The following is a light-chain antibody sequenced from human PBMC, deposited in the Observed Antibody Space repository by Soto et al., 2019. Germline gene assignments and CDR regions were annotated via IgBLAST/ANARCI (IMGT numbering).Light chain of an antibody. J-gene: IGKJ2*01. CDR3: QQYNNWPGT. CDR2: GAS. Sequence: EIVMTQSPATLSVSAGERATLSCRASQSVGSNLAWYQQKPGQAPRLLIYGASTRATGIPARFSGSGSGTAFTLTISSLQSEDFAVYYCQQYNNWPGTFGQGTKLEIK. CDR1: QSVGSN. V-gene: IGKV3-15*01.